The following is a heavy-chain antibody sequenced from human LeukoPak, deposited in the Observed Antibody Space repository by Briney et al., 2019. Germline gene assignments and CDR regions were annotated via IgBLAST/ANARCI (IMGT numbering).Heavy chain of an antibody. CDR1: GYSISSGYY. J-gene: IGHJ4*02. Sequence: SETLSLTCTVSGYSISSGYYWGWIRQPPGERLEWVASIHSSGSTYYSPTLKSRVTISVDTSQNQFSLKLSSVTAADTAVYYCARATRAAAGTFDYWGQGTLVTVSS. CDR2: IHSSGST. D-gene: IGHD6-13*01. CDR3: ARATRAAAGTFDY. V-gene: IGHV4-38-2*02.